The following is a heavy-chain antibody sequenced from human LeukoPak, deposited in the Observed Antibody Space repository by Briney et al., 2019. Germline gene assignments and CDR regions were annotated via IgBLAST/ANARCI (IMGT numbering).Heavy chain of an antibody. V-gene: IGHV3-7*01. Sequence: GGSLRLSCAASRFSFSHYWMTWVRQAPGKGVEWVANINPDASDKHYADSVKGRFTISRGNAKSSLYLQMNSLRVEDTAVYYCLGGVAADYWGRGTLVTVSS. CDR2: INPDASDK. D-gene: IGHD3-16*01. CDR3: LGGVAADY. J-gene: IGHJ4*02. CDR1: RFSFSHYW.